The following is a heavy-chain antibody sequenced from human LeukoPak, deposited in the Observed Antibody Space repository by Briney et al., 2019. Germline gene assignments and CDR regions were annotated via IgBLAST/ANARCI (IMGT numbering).Heavy chain of an antibody. V-gene: IGHV3-30*04. D-gene: IGHD2-15*01. CDR2: ISYDGANK. Sequence: GRSLRLSCAASGFTFSRYAMHWVRQAPGKGLEWVAIISYDGANKFFADSAKGRFTISRDNSNNTLYLQMNSLRAEDTAVYYCARRAGYCSGGSCYADYWGQGTLVTVSS. CDR1: GFTFSRYA. J-gene: IGHJ4*02. CDR3: ARRAGYCSGGSCYADY.